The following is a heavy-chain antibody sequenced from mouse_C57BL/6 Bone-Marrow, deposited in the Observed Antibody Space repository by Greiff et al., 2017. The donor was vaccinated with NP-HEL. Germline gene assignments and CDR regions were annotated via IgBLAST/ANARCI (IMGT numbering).Heavy chain of an antibody. Sequence: EVKLVESGPGLVKPSQSLSLTCSVTGYSITSGYYWNWIRQFPGNKLEWMGYISYDGSNNYNPSLKNRISITRDTSKNQFFLKLNSVTTEDTATYYCARDDGYFYYYAMDYWGQGTSVTVSS. CDR3: ARDDGYFYYYAMDY. CDR1: GYSITSGYY. J-gene: IGHJ4*01. D-gene: IGHD2-3*01. CDR2: ISYDGSN. V-gene: IGHV3-6*01.